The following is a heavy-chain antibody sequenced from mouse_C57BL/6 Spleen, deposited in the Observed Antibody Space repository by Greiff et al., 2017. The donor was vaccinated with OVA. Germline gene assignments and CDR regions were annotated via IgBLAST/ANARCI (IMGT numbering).Heavy chain of an antibody. CDR2: INPNYGTT. CDR1: GYSFTDYN. V-gene: IGHV1-39*01. J-gene: IGHJ3*01. D-gene: IGHD2-4*01. CDR3: ARGIYYDYLAWFAY. Sequence: VQLQQSGPELVKPGASVKISCKASGYSFTDYNMNWVKQSNGKSLEWIGVINPNYGTTSYNPKFKGKATLTVDQSSSTAYMQLNSLTSEDSAVYYCARGIYYDYLAWFAYWGQGTLVTVSA.